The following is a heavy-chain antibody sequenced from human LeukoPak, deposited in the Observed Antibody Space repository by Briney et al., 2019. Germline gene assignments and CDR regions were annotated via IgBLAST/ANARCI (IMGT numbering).Heavy chain of an antibody. V-gene: IGHV4-30-4*08. J-gene: IGHJ4*02. CDR3: ARIENSFWSGSYYFDY. CDR1: GGSTSSGDYY. Sequence: SQTLSLTCTVSGGSTSSGDYYWSWIRQPPGKGLEWIGYIYYSGSTYYNPSLRSRVTISVDTSKNQFSLKLSSVSAADTAVYYCARIENSFWSGSYYFDYWGQGTLVTVSS. CDR2: IYYSGST. D-gene: IGHD3-3*01.